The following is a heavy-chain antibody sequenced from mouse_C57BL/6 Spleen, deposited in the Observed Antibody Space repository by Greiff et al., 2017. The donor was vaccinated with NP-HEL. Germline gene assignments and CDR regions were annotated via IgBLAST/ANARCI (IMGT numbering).Heavy chain of an antibody. Sequence: QVQLQQSGAELVKPGASVKISCKASGYAFSSYWMNWVKQRPGKGLEWIGQIYPGDGDTNYNGKFKGKATLTADKSSSTAYMQLSSLTSEDSAVYFCARPYYGSSYAMDDWGQGTSVTVSS. CDR3: ARPYYGSSYAMDD. CDR2: IYPGDGDT. V-gene: IGHV1-80*01. J-gene: IGHJ4*01. D-gene: IGHD1-1*01. CDR1: GYAFSSYW.